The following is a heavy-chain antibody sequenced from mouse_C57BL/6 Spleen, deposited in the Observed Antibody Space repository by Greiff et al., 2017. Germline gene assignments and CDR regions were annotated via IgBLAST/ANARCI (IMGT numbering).Heavy chain of an antibody. V-gene: IGHV1-52*01. J-gene: IGHJ4*01. Sequence: QVQLQQPGAELVRPGSSVKLSCKASGYTFTSYWMPWVKQRPIQGLEWIGNIDPSDSETYYNQKFKDKATLTVDKSSSTAYMQLSSLTSEDSAVYYYAGGGGDDDVGWAMDYWGQGTSVTVSS. CDR1: GYTFTSYW. D-gene: IGHD2-4*01. CDR3: AGGGGDDDVGWAMDY. CDR2: IDPSDSET.